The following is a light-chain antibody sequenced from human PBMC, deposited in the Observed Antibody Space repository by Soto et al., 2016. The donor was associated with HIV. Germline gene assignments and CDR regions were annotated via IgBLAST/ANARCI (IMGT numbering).Light chain of an antibody. V-gene: IGKV2-28*01. CDR2: LGS. Sequence: DIVMTQSPLSLPVTPGEAASISCRSSQSLLHSNGYNYLAWFLQKPGQSPQVLVYLGSNRASGVPDRFSGSGSGTDFTLKINRVEAEDVGVYYCMQALQTSRTCGQGTKLEIK. CDR3: MQALQTSRT. CDR1: QSLLHSNGYNY. J-gene: IGKJ2*01.